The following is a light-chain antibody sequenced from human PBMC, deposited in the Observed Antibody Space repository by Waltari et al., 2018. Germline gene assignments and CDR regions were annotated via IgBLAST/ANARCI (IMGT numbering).Light chain of an antibody. CDR2: HAS. CDR1: QSVSKY. V-gene: IGKV3-20*01. CDR3: QKYESLPAT. J-gene: IGKJ1*01. Sequence: EIVLTQSPGSLSLSPVERATLSCRASQSVSKYLAWYQQKPGQAPRLLIYHASSRATGIPDRFSGSGYGTDFSLTISRLEPEDFAVYYCQKYESLPATFGQGTKVEIK.